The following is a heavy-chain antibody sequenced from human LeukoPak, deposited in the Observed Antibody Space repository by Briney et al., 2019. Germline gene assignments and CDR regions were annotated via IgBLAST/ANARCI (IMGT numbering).Heavy chain of an antibody. CDR1: GYSISSGYY. CDR3: ARTRTVYQYYYYMDV. Sequence: PSETLSLTCAVSGYSISSGYYWGWIRQPPGKGLEWIGSIYHSGSTYYNPSLKSRVTISVDTSKNQFSLKLSSVTAADTAVYYCARTRTVYQYYYYMDVWGKGTTVTVAS. CDR2: IYHSGST. V-gene: IGHV4-38-2*01. D-gene: IGHD2-2*01. J-gene: IGHJ6*03.